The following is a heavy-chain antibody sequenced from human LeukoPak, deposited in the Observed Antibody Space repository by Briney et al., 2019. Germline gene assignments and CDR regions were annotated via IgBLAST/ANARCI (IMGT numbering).Heavy chain of an antibody. CDR3: ARCYYDSSGYDY. Sequence: GASVKVSCKASGYTFTSYYMHWVRQAPGQGLEWMGIINPSGGSTSYAQKFQGRVTMTRDTSISTAYMELSRLRSDDTAVYYCARCYYDSSGYDYWGQGTLVTVSS. D-gene: IGHD3-22*01. J-gene: IGHJ4*02. V-gene: IGHV1-46*01. CDR2: INPSGGST. CDR1: GYTFTSYY.